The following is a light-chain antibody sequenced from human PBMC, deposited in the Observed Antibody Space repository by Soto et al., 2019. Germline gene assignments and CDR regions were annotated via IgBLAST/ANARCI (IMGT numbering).Light chain of an antibody. V-gene: IGKV1-27*01. CDR1: KGISSY. CDR3: QRTYNAPA. CDR2: SAS. Sequence: DIQLTQSPSSLSASVGDRVTITCRVSKGISSYLNWYRQNPVKVPKLLIYSASNLQSGVPSRFSVSVSGTDFTLNISRMQPENVATDYDQRTYNAPAFGRGTKVEIK. J-gene: IGKJ4*01.